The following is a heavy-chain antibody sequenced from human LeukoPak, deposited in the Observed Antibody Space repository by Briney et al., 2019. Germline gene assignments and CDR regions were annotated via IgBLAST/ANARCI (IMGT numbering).Heavy chain of an antibody. D-gene: IGHD5-12*01. Sequence: PSETLSLTCTVSGGSISSGGYYWSWIRQHPGKGLEWIGYIYYSGSTYYNPSLKSRVTISVDTSKNQFSLKLSSVTAADTAVYYCARGAYGGYASNYWGQGTLVTVSS. CDR1: GGSISSGGYY. CDR2: IYYSGST. J-gene: IGHJ4*02. CDR3: ARGAYGGYASNY. V-gene: IGHV4-31*03.